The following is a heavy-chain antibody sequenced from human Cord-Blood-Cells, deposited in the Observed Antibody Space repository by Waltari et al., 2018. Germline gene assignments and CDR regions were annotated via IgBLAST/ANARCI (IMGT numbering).Heavy chain of an antibody. D-gene: IGHD3-3*01. V-gene: IGHV1-69*06. CDR3: AREPGPYDFWSGL. J-gene: IGHJ4*02. Sequence: GLEWMGGIIPIFGTANYAQKFQGRVTITADKSTSTAYMELSSLRSEDTAVYYCAREPGPYDFWSGLWGQGTLVTVSS. CDR2: IIPIFGTA.